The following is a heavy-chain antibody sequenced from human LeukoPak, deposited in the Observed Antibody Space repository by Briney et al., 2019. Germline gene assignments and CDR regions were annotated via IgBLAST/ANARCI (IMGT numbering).Heavy chain of an antibody. V-gene: IGHV3-48*03. CDR3: ASSRDGYNWRDFDY. D-gene: IGHD5-24*01. CDR2: ISSSGSTI. J-gene: IGHJ4*02. Sequence: GSLRLSCAASGFTFSSYEMNWVRQAPGKGPEWVSYISSSGSTIYYADSVKGRFTISRDNAKNSLYLQMNSLRAEDTAVYYCASSRDGYNWRDFDYWGQGTLVTVSS. CDR1: GFTFSSYE.